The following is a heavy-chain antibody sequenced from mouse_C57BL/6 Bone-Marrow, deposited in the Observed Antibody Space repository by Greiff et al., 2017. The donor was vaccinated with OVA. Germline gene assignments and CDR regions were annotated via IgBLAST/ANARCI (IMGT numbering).Heavy chain of an antibody. D-gene: IGHD2-5*01. V-gene: IGHV2-2*01. CDR2: IWSGGST. CDR3: ARNTVSNPWYFDV. J-gene: IGHJ1*03. Sequence: VMLVESGPGLVQPSQSLSITCTVSGFSLTSYGVHWVRQSPGKGLEWLGVIWSGGSTDYNAAFISRLSISKDNSKSQVFFKMNSLQADDTAIYYCARNTVSNPWYFDVWGTGTTVTVSS. CDR1: GFSLTSYG.